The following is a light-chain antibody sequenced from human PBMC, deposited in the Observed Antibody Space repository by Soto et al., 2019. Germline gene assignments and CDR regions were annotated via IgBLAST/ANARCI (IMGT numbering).Light chain of an antibody. CDR3: MQGTHWPGT. CDR2: KVY. CDR1: XSXVHSNGNXY. V-gene: IGKV2-30*02. J-gene: IGKJ2*01. Sequence: QSPLSXXVXXXXXASXSXXXXXSXVHSNGNXYLNWFQQRPGQSPRRLIYKVYNRDSGVPDRFSGSGSGTDFTLKISRVEAEDGGVYYCMQGTHWPGTLGQGTKLEIK.